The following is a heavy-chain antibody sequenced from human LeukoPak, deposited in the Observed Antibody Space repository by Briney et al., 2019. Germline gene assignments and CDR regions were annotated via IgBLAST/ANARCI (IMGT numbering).Heavy chain of an antibody. CDR2: IGRTGGST. CDR3: AKDPYSNYGVNWFDP. CDR1: GFTFSSYA. Sequence: GGSLRLSCSASGFTFSSYAMHWVRLAPGKGLEYVSAIGRTGGSTFYADSVKGRFTISRDNSKNTLYLQMNTLRAGDTAVYYCAKDPYSNYGVNWFDPWGQGTLVTVSS. V-gene: IGHV3-64*04. D-gene: IGHD4-17*01. J-gene: IGHJ5*02.